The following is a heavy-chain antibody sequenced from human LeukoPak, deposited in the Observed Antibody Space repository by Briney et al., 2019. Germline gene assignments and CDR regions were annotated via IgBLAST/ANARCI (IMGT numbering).Heavy chain of an antibody. CDR1: GGSFSGYY. CDR2: INHSGST. J-gene: IGHJ4*02. Sequence: SETLSLTCAVYGGSFSGYYWSWIRQPPGKGLEWIGEINHSGSTNYNPSLKSRVTISVDTSKNQFSLKLSSVTAADTAVYYCARGKRRFDYWGQGTLVSVSS. CDR3: ARGKRRFDY. V-gene: IGHV4-34*01.